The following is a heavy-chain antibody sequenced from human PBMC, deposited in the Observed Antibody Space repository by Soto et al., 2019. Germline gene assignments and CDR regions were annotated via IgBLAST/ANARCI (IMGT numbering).Heavy chain of an antibody. Sequence: VQLVESGGGVVQPGRSLRLSCAASGFTFSDYAMHWVRQAPGKGLEWVAVVSHDGRNTHYADSVKGRFTISRDSSKNTVSLEVTRLRAEDTAVYYCAKGGRQWLVTSDFNYLGQGALVTVSS. D-gene: IGHD6-19*01. J-gene: IGHJ4*02. CDR2: VSHDGRNT. CDR3: AKGGRQWLVTSDFNY. V-gene: IGHV3-30*18. CDR1: GFTFSDYA.